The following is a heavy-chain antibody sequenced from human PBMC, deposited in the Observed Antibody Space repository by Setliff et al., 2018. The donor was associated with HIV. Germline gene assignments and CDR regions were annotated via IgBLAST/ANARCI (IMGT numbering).Heavy chain of an antibody. J-gene: IGHJ4*02. CDR3: ARSLGDPPYYYGSGSYDNSGY. CDR1: GYTFNSYA. CDR2: INTGNGNT. Sequence: RASVKVSCKASGYTFNSYAMHWVRQAPGQRPEWMGWINTGNGNTRHSQKFHGRVTITRDTPASTAYMELSSLRSEDTAVYYCARSLGDPPYYYGSGSYDNSGYWGQGTPVTVSS. V-gene: IGHV1-3*04. D-gene: IGHD3-10*01.